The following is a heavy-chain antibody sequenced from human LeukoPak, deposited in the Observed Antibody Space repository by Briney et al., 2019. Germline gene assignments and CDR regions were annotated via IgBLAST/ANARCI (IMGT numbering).Heavy chain of an antibody. CDR3: ARHDRLNYFDY. CDR2: IYYSGST. CDR1: GGSISSSSYY. J-gene: IGHJ4*02. V-gene: IGHV4-39*01. Sequence: PSETLSLTCTVSGGSISSSSYYWGWIRQPPGKGLEWIGSIYYSGSTYYNPSLKSRVTISVDTSKNQFSLKLSSVTAADTAVYYCARHDRLNYFDYWGQGTLVTVSS.